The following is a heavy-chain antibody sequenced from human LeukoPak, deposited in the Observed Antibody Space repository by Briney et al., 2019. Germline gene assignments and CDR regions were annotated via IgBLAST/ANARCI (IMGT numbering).Heavy chain of an antibody. Sequence: GASVRVSCKASGYTFTGYYIHWVRQAPGQGLEWMGWINPNSGGTNYAQNFQGRVTLTRDTSISTAYMELSRLRSDDTAVYYCASGGHTVATIERLYYFDYWGQGTLVTVSS. V-gene: IGHV1-2*02. D-gene: IGHD5-12*01. CDR1: GYTFTGYY. CDR3: ASGGHTVATIERLYYFDY. J-gene: IGHJ4*02. CDR2: INPNSGGT.